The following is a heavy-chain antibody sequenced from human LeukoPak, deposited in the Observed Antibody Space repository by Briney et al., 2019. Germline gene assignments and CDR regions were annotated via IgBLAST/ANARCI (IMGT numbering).Heavy chain of an antibody. J-gene: IGHJ6*03. CDR2: ISSSGSTI. CDR3: AREGVAAAGRHYYYYYYMDV. D-gene: IGHD6-13*01. Sequence: GGSLRLSCAASGFTFSDYYMSWIRQAPGKGLEWVSYISSSGSTIYYADSVKGRFTISMDNAKNSLYLQMNSLRAEDTAVYYCAREGVAAAGRHYYYYYYMDVWGKGTTVTVSS. V-gene: IGHV3-11*04. CDR1: GFTFSDYY.